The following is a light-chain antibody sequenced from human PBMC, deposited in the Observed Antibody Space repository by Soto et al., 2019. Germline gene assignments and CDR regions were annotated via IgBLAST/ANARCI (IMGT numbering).Light chain of an antibody. J-gene: IGLJ3*02. V-gene: IGLV2-18*02. CDR2: EVS. CDR3: SSYTSSSTFLWV. CDR1: SSDVGGYNR. Sequence: QSVLTQPPSVSGSPGQSVTISCTGTSSDVGGYNRVSRYQQPPGTAPKLMIYEVSNRPSGVPDRFSGSKSGNTASLTISGLQAEDEADYYCSSYTSSSTFLWVFGGGTKLTVL.